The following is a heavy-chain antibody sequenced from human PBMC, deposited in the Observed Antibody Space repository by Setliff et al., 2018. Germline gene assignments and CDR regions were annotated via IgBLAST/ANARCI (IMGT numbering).Heavy chain of an antibody. CDR2: IQTSGTT. J-gene: IGHJ4*02. CDR3: ARLRGTSGYGYFDY. D-gene: IGHD5-12*01. V-gene: IGHV4-61*09. CDR1: GGSISSGNYY. Sequence: SETLSLTCTVSGGSISSGNYYWSWIRQPAGKGLEWIGHIQTSGTTNYNPSLKSRVTISVDTSKNQFSLKLSSVTAADTAVYYCARLRGTSGYGYFDYWGQGTLVTVYS.